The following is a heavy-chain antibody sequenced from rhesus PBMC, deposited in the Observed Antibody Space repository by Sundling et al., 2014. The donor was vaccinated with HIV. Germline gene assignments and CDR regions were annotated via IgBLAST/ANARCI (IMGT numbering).Heavy chain of an antibody. CDR3: VRKLEERSCLDY. J-gene: IGHJ4*01. CDR2: ISYDGSDK. CDR1: GFTFRTFG. Sequence: EVQLVESGGGLVQPGGSLRLSCTASGFTFRTFGMHWVRQAPGKGLEWVAIISYDGSDKYYADSVKDRFTISRDNSMNILHLQMNNLRLDDTAVYYCVRKLEERSCLDYWGQGVLVTVSS. D-gene: IGHD1-26*01. V-gene: IGHV3-54*02.